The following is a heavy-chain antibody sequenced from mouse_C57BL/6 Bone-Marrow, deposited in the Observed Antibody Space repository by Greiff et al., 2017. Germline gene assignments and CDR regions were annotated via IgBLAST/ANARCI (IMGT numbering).Heavy chain of an antibody. D-gene: IGHD1-1*01. CDR2: IWGVGST. CDR1: GFSLTSYG. CDR3: ASRGVVGSWYFDV. Sequence: VKLVESGPGLVAPSQSLSITCTVSGFSLTSYGVDWVRRSPGKGLEWLGVIWGVGSTNYNSALKSRLSISKDNSKSQVFLKMSSLQTDDTAMYYCASRGVVGSWYFDVWGTGTTLTVSS. J-gene: IGHJ1*03. V-gene: IGHV2-6*01.